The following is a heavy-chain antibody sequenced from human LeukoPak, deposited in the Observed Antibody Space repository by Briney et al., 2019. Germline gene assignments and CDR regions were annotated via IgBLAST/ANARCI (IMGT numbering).Heavy chain of an antibody. CDR3: ARHTLSIVGASYFDY. CDR1: GGSISSYY. J-gene: IGHJ4*02. V-gene: IGHV4-59*08. CDR2: IYYSGST. D-gene: IGHD1-26*01. Sequence: SETLSLTCTVSGGSISSYYWSWIRQPPGKGLERIGYIYYSGSTNYNPSLKSRVTISVDTSKNQFSLKLSSVAAADTAVYYCARHTLSIVGASYFDYWGQGTLVTVSS.